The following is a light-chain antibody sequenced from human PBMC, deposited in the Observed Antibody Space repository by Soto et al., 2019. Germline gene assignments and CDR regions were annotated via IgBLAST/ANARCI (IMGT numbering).Light chain of an antibody. CDR2: GAS. Sequence: EIVMTQSPATLSVSPGERATLSCRASQSVSSNLSWYQQKPGQAPRLLISGASNRATGIPARFSGSGSGTEFTLTISSLQSEDFAVYYCQQYNDWAPLTFGGGNKVEIK. V-gene: IGKV3D-15*01. CDR1: QSVSSN. J-gene: IGKJ4*01. CDR3: QQYNDWAPLT.